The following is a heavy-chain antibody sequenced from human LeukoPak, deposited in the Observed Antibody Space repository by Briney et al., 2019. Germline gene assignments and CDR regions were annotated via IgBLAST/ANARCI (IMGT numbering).Heavy chain of an antibody. J-gene: IGHJ3*02. CDR1: GFTFSSYS. D-gene: IGHD3-22*01. V-gene: IGHV3-48*04. CDR2: ISSSSSSTI. CDR3: APLGHYDSSGDAFDI. Sequence: GGSLRLSCAASGFTFSSYSMNWVRQAPGKGLEWVSYISSSSSSTIYYADSVKGRFTISRDNAKNSLYLQMNSLRAEDTAVYYCAPLGHYDSSGDAFDIWGQGTMVTVSS.